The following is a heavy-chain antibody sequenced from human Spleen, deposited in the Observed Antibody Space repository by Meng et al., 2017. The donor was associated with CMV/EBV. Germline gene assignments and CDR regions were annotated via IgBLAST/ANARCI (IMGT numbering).Heavy chain of an antibody. CDR3: ARAGDSSSSHFDY. J-gene: IGHJ4*02. D-gene: IGHD6-6*01. V-gene: IGHV4-34*01. Sequence: QVQLQPLGAGLLKPSEPPSLTCAVYGGSFSGYDWSWIRQPPGKGLEWIGEINHSGSTNYNPSLKSRVTISVDTSKNQFSLKLSSVTAADTAVYYCARAGDSSSSHFDYWGQGTLVTVSS. CDR2: INHSGST. CDR1: GGSFSGYD.